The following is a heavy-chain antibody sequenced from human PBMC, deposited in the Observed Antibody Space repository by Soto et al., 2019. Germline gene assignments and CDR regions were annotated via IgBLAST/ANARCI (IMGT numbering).Heavy chain of an antibody. CDR3: AKGNGVQAAWFDY. CDR1: GFTFRSYA. D-gene: IGHD2-2*01. Sequence: ESGGGLVQPGGSLRLSCAASGFTFRSYAMTWVRQAPGKGLEWVSTMSGSGDSTYYADSVKGHFTISRDNSKNTLYLQMNGLRAEDTAVYYCAKGNGVQAAWFDYWGQGTLVTVSS. J-gene: IGHJ4*02. CDR2: MSGSGDST. V-gene: IGHV3-23*01.